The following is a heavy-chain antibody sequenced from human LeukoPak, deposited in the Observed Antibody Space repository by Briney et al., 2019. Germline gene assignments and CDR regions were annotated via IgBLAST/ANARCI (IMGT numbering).Heavy chain of an antibody. J-gene: IGHJ4*02. CDR3: ARAGFWSGSTKGGLDY. CDR2: ISYDGSNK. D-gene: IGHD3-3*01. Sequence: GRSLRLSCAASGFTFRSYAMHWVRQAPGKGLEWVAVISYDGSNKYYADYVKGRFTISRDNSKNTLYLQMNSLRAEDTAVYYCARAGFWSGSTKGGLDYWGQGTLVTVSS. V-gene: IGHV3-30*04. CDR1: GFTFRSYA.